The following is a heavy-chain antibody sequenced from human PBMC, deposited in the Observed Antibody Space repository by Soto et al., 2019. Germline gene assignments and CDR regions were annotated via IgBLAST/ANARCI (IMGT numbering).Heavy chain of an antibody. J-gene: IGHJ4*02. D-gene: IGHD6-13*01. CDR2: ISAYNGNT. CDR1: GYTFTSYG. CDR3: ARDLAAAGPFDY. V-gene: IGHV1-18*01. Sequence: QVQLVQSGAEVKKPGASVKVSCKASGYTFTSYGISWVRQAPGQGLEWMGWISAYNGNTNYAQKLQGRVTMTPDTSTSPAYMELRRLRSDDTAVYYCARDLAAAGPFDYWGQGTLVTVSS.